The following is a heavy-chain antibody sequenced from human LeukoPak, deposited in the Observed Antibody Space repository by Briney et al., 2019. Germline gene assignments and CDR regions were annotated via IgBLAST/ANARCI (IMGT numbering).Heavy chain of an antibody. CDR2: IYYSGST. CDR1: GGSISSGGYY. D-gene: IGHD3-22*01. CDR3: ARGCYDSSGYWAFDI. Sequence: PSQTLSLTCTVSGGSISSGGYYWSWIRQHPGKGLEWIGYIYYSGSTYYNPSLKSRVTMSVDTSKNQFSLKLSSVTAADTAVYYCARGCYDSSGYWAFDIWGQGTMVTVSS. J-gene: IGHJ3*02. V-gene: IGHV4-31*03.